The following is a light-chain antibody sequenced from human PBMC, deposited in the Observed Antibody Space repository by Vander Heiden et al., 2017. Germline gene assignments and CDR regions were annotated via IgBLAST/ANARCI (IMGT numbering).Light chain of an antibody. CDR3: QHDDTSLWT. Sequence: EIVLPQSPGTLSLSPGERATLSCRASQDVSSSYLHWYQQKPGQAPRLLIYGASSRTTGIPDRFSGSGSGTDFTLSISRLEPEDFAMYYCQHDDTSLWTFGQGTKVEIK. J-gene: IGKJ1*01. CDR2: GAS. CDR1: QDVSSSY. V-gene: IGKV3-20*01.